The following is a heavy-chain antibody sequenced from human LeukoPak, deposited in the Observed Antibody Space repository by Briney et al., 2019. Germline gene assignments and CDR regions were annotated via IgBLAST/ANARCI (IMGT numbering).Heavy chain of an antibody. D-gene: IGHD4/OR15-4a*01. J-gene: IGHJ4*02. Sequence: PGGSLRLSCAASGFTFSRYWMTWVRQAPGKGLEWVANIKEDGSENSYVESVKGRFTISRDNAKNSLYLQLNSLRAEDTAVYYCTGGSNNDYWGQGTLVTVSS. V-gene: IGHV3-7*01. CDR3: TGGSNNDY. CDR1: GFTFSRYW. CDR2: IKEDGSEN.